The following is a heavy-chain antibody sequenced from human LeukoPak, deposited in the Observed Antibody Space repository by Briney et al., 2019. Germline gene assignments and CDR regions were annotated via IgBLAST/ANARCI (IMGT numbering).Heavy chain of an antibody. Sequence: ASVKVSCKASGGTFRTYAVNWVRQAPGQGLEWMGGIIPIFGTANYAQKFQGRVTITADESTSTAYMELSSLRSEDTAVYYCARDLGRGSSSPSRGGYWGQGTLVTVSS. CDR3: ARDLGRGSSSPSRGGY. V-gene: IGHV1-69*13. CDR1: GGTFRTYA. CDR2: IIPIFGTA. D-gene: IGHD6-13*01. J-gene: IGHJ4*02.